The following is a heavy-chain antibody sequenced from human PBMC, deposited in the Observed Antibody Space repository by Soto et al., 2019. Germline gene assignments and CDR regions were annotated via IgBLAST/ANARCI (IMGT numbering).Heavy chain of an antibody. J-gene: IGHJ4*02. CDR2: LSGSGGTT. D-gene: IGHD4-17*01. V-gene: IGHV3-23*01. CDR1: GFTFSNAW. Sequence: PGGSLRLSCAASGFTFSNAWMSWVRQAPGKGLEWVSGLSGSGGTTYYADSVKGRFTISRDNSKNTLYLQMNSLRAEDTAVYYCTVYGGNGAFDSWGQGTLVTVSS. CDR3: TVYGGNGAFDS.